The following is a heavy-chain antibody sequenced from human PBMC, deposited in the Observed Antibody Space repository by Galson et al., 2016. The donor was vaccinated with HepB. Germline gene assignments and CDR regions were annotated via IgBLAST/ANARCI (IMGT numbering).Heavy chain of an antibody. CDR1: GFTFSSYG. CDR3: ATPYYDLWSGYNPFDY. V-gene: IGHV3-30*03. J-gene: IGHJ4*02. Sequence: SLRLSCAASGFTFSSYGMHWVRQAPGKGLEWVAVISYDGSNKYYADSVKGRFTISRDNSKNTPYLQMNSLRAEDTAVYYCATPYYDLWSGYNPFDYWGQGTLVTVSS. D-gene: IGHD3-3*01. CDR2: ISYDGSNK.